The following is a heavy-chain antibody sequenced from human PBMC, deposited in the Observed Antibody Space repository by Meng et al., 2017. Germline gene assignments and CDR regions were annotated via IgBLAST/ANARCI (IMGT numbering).Heavy chain of an antibody. CDR1: GFTFSDSH. CDR2: IRSKAGNYAT. Sequence: GKSLKISCTASGFTFSDSHIHWVRQASGKGLEWIGHIRSKAGNYATEYAASVRGRFTISRDDSGSTAYLQMNSLKTEDTAVYYCSRQTESTHDYWGQGTLVTVSS. V-gene: IGHV3-73*01. CDR3: SRQTESTHDY. J-gene: IGHJ4*02.